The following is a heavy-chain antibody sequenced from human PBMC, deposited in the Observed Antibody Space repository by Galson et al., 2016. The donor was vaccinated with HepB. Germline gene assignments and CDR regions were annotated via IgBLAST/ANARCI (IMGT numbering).Heavy chain of an antibody. V-gene: IGHV3-7*03. CDR3: ARDEMVGFDR. Sequence: SLRLSCAASGFTFSTYWMTWVRQAPGKGLEWVANIKQDGSDKNYVDSVKGRFIISRDNAKNSVYLQMNSLRGEDTAVYYCARDEMVGFDRWGQGTRVTVAS. J-gene: IGHJ5*02. D-gene: IGHD5-24*01. CDR1: GFTFSTYW. CDR2: IKQDGSDK.